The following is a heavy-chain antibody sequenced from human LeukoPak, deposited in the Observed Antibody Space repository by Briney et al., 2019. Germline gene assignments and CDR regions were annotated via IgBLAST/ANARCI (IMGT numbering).Heavy chain of an antibody. CDR3: ASWWELRPFDY. J-gene: IGHJ4*02. CDR2: ISSSSSTI. D-gene: IGHD1-26*01. Sequence: GGSLRLSCAASGFTFSSYSMNWVRQAPGKGLEWVSYISSSSSTIYYADSVKGRFTISRDNAKNSLYLQMNSLRAEDTAVYYCASWWELRPFDYWGQGTLVTVSS. V-gene: IGHV3-48*04. CDR1: GFTFSSYS.